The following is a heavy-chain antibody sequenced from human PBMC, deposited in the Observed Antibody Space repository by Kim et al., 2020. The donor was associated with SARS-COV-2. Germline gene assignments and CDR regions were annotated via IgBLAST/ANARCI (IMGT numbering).Heavy chain of an antibody. CDR1: GFTFRSYA. V-gene: IGHV3-30*04. CDR2: ISYDGSNK. J-gene: IGHJ4*02. D-gene: IGHD2-21*02. Sequence: GGSLRLSCAASGFTFRSYAMHWVRQAPGKGLEWVAVISYDGSNKYYADSVKGRFTISRDNSKNTLYLRMNSLRAEDTAVYYCAKGEVVTAIPPFDYWGQG. CDR3: AKGEVVTAIPPFDY.